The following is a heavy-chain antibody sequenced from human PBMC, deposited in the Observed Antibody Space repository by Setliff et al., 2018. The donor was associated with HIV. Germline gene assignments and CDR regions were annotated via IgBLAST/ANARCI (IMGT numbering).Heavy chain of an antibody. Sequence: SETLSLTCTVSGGSISSSSYYWGWIRQPPGKGLEWIGNIYYSGSTYYNPSLRSRVTISVDTSKNQFSLKLSSVTAADTAVYYCASPASDSSTVNGADYWGQGTLVTVSS. J-gene: IGHJ4*02. CDR3: ASPASDSSTVNGADY. CDR2: IYYSGST. CDR1: GGSISSSSYY. D-gene: IGHD6-13*01. V-gene: IGHV4-39*01.